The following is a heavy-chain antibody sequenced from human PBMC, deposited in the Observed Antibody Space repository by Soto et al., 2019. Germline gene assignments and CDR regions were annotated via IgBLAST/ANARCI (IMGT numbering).Heavy chain of an antibody. CDR3: VRVYGEIDY. CDR1: GYTFTNYD. D-gene: IGHD4-17*01. V-gene: IGHV1-8*01. CDR2: MNPKSGNT. J-gene: IGHJ4*02. Sequence: QVQLVQSGAEVKKPGASVKVSCKASGYTFTNYDINWLRQATGQGLEWMGWMNPKSGNTGYAQQFQGRVIMTRSPSISTAYMEWSSLRSEDTAVYYCVRVYGEIDYWGQGTLVTVSS.